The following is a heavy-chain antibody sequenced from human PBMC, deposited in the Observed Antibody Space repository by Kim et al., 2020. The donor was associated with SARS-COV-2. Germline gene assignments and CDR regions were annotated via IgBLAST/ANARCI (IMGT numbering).Heavy chain of an antibody. Sequence: ASVKVSCKASGYTFTNYGITWVRQAPGQGLEWMGWINANNGNTNYAQKVQGRVTMATDTSTSTAYMELRSLRSDDTAVYYCARDVSSTNSRHGMDVWGQGTTLTVSS. D-gene: IGHD6-13*01. V-gene: IGHV1-18*01. CDR1: GYTFTNYG. CDR3: ARDVSSTNSRHGMDV. CDR2: INANNGNT. J-gene: IGHJ6*02.